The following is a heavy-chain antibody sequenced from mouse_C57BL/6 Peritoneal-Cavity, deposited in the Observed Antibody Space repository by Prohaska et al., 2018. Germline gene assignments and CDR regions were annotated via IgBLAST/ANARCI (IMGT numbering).Heavy chain of an antibody. J-gene: IGHJ3*01. CDR3: ATLVFAY. CDR2: IDPSDSYT. V-gene: IGHV1-50*01. Sequence: QVQLQQPGAELVKPGASVKLSCKASGYTFTSYWMQWVKQRPGQGIEWIGEIDPSDSYTNYNQKCKGKATLTVDTSSSTAYMQLSSLTSEDSAVYYCATLVFAYWGQGTLVTVSA. CDR1: GYTFTSYW. D-gene: IGHD2-10*02.